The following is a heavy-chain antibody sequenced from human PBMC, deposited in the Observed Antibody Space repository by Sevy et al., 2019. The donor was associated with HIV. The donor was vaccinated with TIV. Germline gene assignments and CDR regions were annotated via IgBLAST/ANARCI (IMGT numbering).Heavy chain of an antibody. CDR2: IYNGGST. J-gene: IGHJ4*02. CDR1: DFTVRSNY. D-gene: IGHD3-3*01. V-gene: IGHV3-53*01. CDR3: AGIFGDLFDY. Sequence: GGSLRLSCAASDFTVRSNYMSWVRQAPGKGLEWVSVIYNGGSTYYADSVKGRFTISRDNSKNTLYLQMNSLRAEDTAVYYCAGIFGDLFDYWGQGTLVTVSS.